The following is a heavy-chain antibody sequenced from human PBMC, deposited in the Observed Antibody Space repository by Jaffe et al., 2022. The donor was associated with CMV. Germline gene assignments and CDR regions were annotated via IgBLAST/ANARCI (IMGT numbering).Heavy chain of an antibody. CDR2: IKSKTDGGTT. D-gene: IGHD3-22*01. CDR1: GFTFSNAW. J-gene: IGHJ4*02. CDR3: TTGDSSGFPYYFDY. V-gene: IGHV3-15*01. Sequence: EVQLVESGGGLVKPGGSLRLSCAASGFTFSNAWMSWVRQAPGKGLEWVGRIKSKTDGGTTDYAAPVKGRFTISRDDSKNTLYLQMNSLKTEDTAVYYCTTGDSSGFPYYFDYWGQGTLVTVSS.